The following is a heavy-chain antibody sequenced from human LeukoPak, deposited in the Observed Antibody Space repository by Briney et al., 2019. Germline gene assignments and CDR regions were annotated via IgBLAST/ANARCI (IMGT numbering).Heavy chain of an antibody. J-gene: IGHJ6*02. CDR2: INPSGGDA. Sequence: ASVKVSCKPSGYTFTSYYMHWVRQAPGQGLEWMGIINPSGGDASYAQKFQGRVTTTRDPSTSTVYMEVVSLRPEDTAVYYCARGCRVVPGVHNVGMTSYYNGMDVWGQGTTVTVSS. D-gene: IGHD2-2*01. CDR1: GYTFTSYY. V-gene: IGHV1-46*01. CDR3: ARGCRVVPGVHNVGMTSYYNGMDV.